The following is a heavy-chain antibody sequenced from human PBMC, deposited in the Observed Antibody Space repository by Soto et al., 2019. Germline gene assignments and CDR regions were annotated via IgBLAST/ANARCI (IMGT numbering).Heavy chain of an antibody. CDR1: GFTFRSYE. CDR2: ISSSGSTI. Sequence: PGRSLRLSCAASGFTFRSYEMNWVRQVPGKGLELVSYISSSGSTIHYADSVKGRFTIYRDNAKSSLYLQMNSLRPEGTAVYYCARLSGTYGRRHYFDYWGQGALVTAPQ. V-gene: IGHV3-48*03. CDR3: ARLSGTYGRRHYFDY. J-gene: IGHJ4*02. D-gene: IGHD3-16*01.